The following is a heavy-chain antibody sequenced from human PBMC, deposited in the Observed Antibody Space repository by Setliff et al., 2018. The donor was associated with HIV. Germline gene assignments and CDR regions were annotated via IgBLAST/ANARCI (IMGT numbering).Heavy chain of an antibody. CDR2: INAGNGNT. Sequence: GASVKVSCKASGYTFTSYAMHWVRQAPGQRLEWMGWINAGNGNTKYSESLQGRVTFTSDTSANTAYMELRSLGSDDTAVYFCARRASTAEVFDYWGQGTLVTVSS. D-gene: IGHD1-1*01. V-gene: IGHV1-3*01. CDR1: GYTFTSYA. J-gene: IGHJ4*02. CDR3: ARRASTAEVFDY.